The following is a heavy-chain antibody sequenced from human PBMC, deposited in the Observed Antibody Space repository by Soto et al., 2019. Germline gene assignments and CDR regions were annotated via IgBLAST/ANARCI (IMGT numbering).Heavy chain of an antibody. CDR2: IYYSGST. D-gene: IGHD3-22*01. CDR1: GGSISSGGYY. V-gene: IGHV4-31*03. CDR3: ASCPYYYDSSGQCGPLHY. J-gene: IGHJ4*02. Sequence: PSETLSLTCTVSGGSISSGGYYWSWIRQHPGKGLEWIGYIYYSGSTYYNPSLKSRVTISVDTSKNQFSLKLSSVTAADTAVYYCASCPYYYDSSGQCGPLHYWGQGTLVTVSS.